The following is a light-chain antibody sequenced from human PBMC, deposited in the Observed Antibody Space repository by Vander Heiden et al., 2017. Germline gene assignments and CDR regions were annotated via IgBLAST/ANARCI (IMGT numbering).Light chain of an antibody. J-gene: IGKJ2*01. CDR2: DAS. Sequence: EIVLPQSPATLSLSPGERATLSCRASQSVSSYLAWYQKKPGQAPRLLIYDASNRATGIPARFSGSGSGTDFTLTISSLEPEDFAVYYCQQRSNWPPKYTFGQGTKLEIK. CDR3: QQRSNWPPKYT. CDR1: QSVSSY. V-gene: IGKV3-11*01.